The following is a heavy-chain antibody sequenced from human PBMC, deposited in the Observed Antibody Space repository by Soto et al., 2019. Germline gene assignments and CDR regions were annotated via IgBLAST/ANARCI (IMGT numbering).Heavy chain of an antibody. CDR2: IDPSDSYT. J-gene: IGHJ5*02. CDR3: ARFTWGSGWFDP. D-gene: IGHD1-26*01. CDR1: GYSFTSYW. Sequence: GGSLKISCNGSGYSFTSYWISWGRQMPGKGLEWMGRIDPSDSYTNYSPSFQGHVTISADKSISTAYLQWSSLKASDTAMYYCARFTWGSGWFDPWGQGTLVTVSS. V-gene: IGHV5-10-1*01.